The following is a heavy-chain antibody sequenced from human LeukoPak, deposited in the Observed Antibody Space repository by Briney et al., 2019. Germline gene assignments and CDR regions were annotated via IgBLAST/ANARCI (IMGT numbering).Heavy chain of an antibody. D-gene: IGHD6-19*01. Sequence: ASVKVSCKASGYIFTSYGISWVRQAPGQGLEWMGWISAYNGNTNYAQKLQGRVTMTTDTSTSTAYMELRSLRSDDAAVYYCARGSGWYPKYYFDYWGQGTLVTVSS. CDR1: GYIFTSYG. CDR3: ARGSGWYPKYYFDY. V-gene: IGHV1-18*01. J-gene: IGHJ4*02. CDR2: ISAYNGNT.